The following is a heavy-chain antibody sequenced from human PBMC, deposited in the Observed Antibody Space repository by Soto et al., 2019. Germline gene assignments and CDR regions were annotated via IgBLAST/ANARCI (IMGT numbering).Heavy chain of an antibody. CDR1: GGTFISYA. D-gene: IGHD3-9*01. CDR3: ARDPRGLRYLRRAFDI. V-gene: IGHV1-69*13. J-gene: IGHJ3*02. CDR2: IIPIFGTA. Sequence: ASVKVSCKASGGTFISYAISWVRQAPGQGLEWMGGIIPIFGTANYAQKFQGRVTITADESTSTAYMELSSLRSEDTAVYYCARDPRGLRYLRRAFDIWGQGTMVTVSS.